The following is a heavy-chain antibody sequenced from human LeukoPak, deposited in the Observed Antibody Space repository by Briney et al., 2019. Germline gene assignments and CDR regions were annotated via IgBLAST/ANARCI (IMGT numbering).Heavy chain of an antibody. CDR3: ARPSESTSTFDI. D-gene: IGHD3-10*01. CDR1: GYTFTSYY. V-gene: IGHV1-46*01. J-gene: IGHJ3*02. Sequence: ASVKVSCKASGYTFTSYYIHWVRQAPGQGLEWMGIIYPGGGSTSYAQKFQGRVTMTRDTSISTAYMELSRLRSDDTAVYYCARPSESTSTFDIWGQGTMVTVSS. CDR2: IYPGGGST.